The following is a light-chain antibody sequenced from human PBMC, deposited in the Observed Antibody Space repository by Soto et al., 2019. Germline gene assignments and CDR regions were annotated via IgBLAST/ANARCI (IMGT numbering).Light chain of an antibody. CDR3: QQYNDSPPIT. J-gene: IGKJ3*01. CDR2: GAS. V-gene: IGKV3-15*01. CDR1: QSVSTD. Sequence: VMTQSPPTLSVSPGERSTLSWRASQSVSTDLAWYQQKPGQDPRLLLYGASTRATAVPARFSGGGSGTEFALNISSLPTEEVAINYCQQYNDSPPITFGLRTKVDIK.